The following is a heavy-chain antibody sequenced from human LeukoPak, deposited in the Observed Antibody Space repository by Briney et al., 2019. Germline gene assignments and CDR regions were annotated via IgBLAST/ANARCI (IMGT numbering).Heavy chain of an antibody. Sequence: ASVTVSCKASGYTFTSYGISWVRQAPGQGLEWMGWISAYNGNTNYAQKLQGRVTMTTDTSTSTAYMELRSLRSDDTAVYYCASSIVRITMVRGVIHPFDYWGQGTLVTVSS. CDR1: GYTFTSYG. CDR3: ASSIVRITMVRGVIHPFDY. J-gene: IGHJ4*02. V-gene: IGHV1-18*01. D-gene: IGHD3-10*01. CDR2: ISAYNGNT.